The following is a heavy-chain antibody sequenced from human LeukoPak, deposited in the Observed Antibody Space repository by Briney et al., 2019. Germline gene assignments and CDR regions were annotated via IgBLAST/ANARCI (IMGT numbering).Heavy chain of an antibody. CDR3: ARERERGYFDY. V-gene: IGHV3-11*01. J-gene: IGHJ4*02. CDR2: ISSSGSTI. CDR1: GFTFSDYY. Sequence: GGSLRLSCAASGFTFSDYYMSWIRQAPGKGLEWVSYISSSGSTIYYADSVKGRFTISRDNAKNSLYLQMNSLRAEDTAVHYCARERERGYFDYWGQGTLVTVSS.